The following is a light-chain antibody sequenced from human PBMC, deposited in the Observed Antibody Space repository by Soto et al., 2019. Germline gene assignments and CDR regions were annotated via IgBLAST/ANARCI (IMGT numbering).Light chain of an antibody. Sequence: QSALTQPASVSGSPGQSITISCTATSSDVGSYNLVSWYQQHPGKAPKLMIYEGSKRPSGVSNRFSGSKSGNTASLTISGLQAEDEADYYCCSYAGSSTPVFGGGTKVTVL. CDR3: CSYAGSSTPV. CDR2: EGS. V-gene: IGLV2-23*01. CDR1: SSDVGSYNL. J-gene: IGLJ2*01.